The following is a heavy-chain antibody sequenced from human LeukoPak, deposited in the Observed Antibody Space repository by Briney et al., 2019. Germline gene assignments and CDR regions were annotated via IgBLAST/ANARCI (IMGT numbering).Heavy chain of an antibody. CDR1: GFTFSSYE. V-gene: IGHV3-48*03. J-gene: IGHJ6*04. CDR2: ISSSGSTI. Sequence: GGSLRLSCAASGFTFSSYEMNWVRQAPGKGLEWVSYISSSGSTIYYADSVKGRFTTSRGNAKNSLYLQMNSLRAEDTAVYYCARDLKSPYYYYYGMDVWGKGTTVTVSS. CDR3: ARDLKSPYYYYYGMDV.